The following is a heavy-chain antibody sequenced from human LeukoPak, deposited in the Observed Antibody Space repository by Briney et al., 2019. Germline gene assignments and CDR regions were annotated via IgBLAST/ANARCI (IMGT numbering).Heavy chain of an antibody. J-gene: IGHJ5*02. CDR3: ARLPTGFPNWFDP. CDR1: GGSIISSSYN. Sequence: SETLSLTCTVSGGSIISSSYNWGWIRQPPGKGLEWIGTIYYSGTTYYNPSLQSLVTISVDTSKNEFSLKVNSVTAADTAVYYCARLPTGFPNWFDPWGQGTRVTVSS. D-gene: IGHD2-8*02. V-gene: IGHV4-39*01. CDR2: IYYSGTT.